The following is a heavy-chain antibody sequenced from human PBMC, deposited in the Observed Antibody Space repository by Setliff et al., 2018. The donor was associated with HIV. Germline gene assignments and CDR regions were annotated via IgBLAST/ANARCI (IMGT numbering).Heavy chain of an antibody. CDR1: GFTLTKYT. Sequence: GSLRLSCEASGFTLTKYTMNWVRQAPGKGLEWVSVIYSGGSTDHADSVKGRFTISRDNSKNTVYLQMTSLRAEDTAVYYCAREGITGTTLHPYWGQGTLVTVSS. CDR3: AREGITGTTLHPY. J-gene: IGHJ4*02. CDR2: IYSGGST. V-gene: IGHV3-66*01. D-gene: IGHD1-7*01.